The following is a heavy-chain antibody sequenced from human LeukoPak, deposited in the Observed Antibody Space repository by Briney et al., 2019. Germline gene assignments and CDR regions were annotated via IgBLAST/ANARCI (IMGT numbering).Heavy chain of an antibody. D-gene: IGHD3-16*02. CDR2: INHSGST. CDR3: ARVYDYVWGSYRYPPNWFDP. CDR1: GGSFSGYY. J-gene: IGHJ5*02. Sequence: SETLSLTCAVYGGSFSGYYWSWIRQPPGKGLEWIGEINHSGSTNYNPSLKSRVTISVDTSKNQFSLKLSSVTAADTAVYYCARVYDYVWGSYRYPPNWFDPWGQGTLVTVSS. V-gene: IGHV4-34*01.